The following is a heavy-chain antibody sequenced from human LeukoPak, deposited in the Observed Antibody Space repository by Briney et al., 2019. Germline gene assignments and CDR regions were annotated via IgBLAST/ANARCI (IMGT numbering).Heavy chain of an antibody. CDR3: ASNRSPRSKLDAFDI. Sequence: NPSQTLSLTCTVSGGSTSSGSYYWSWIRQPAGKGLEWIGRIYTSGSTNYHPSLKSRVTISVDTSKNQFSLKLSSVSAADTAVYYCASNRSPRSKLDAFDIWGQGTMVTVSS. J-gene: IGHJ3*02. D-gene: IGHD2/OR15-2a*01. CDR1: GGSTSSGSYY. CDR2: IYTSGST. V-gene: IGHV4-61*02.